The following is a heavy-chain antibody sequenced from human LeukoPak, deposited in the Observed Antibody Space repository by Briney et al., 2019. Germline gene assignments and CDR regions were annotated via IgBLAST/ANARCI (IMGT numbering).Heavy chain of an antibody. CDR1: GYTFTSYY. CDR3: ARDQITMVRGVIARSTDYYSHYYMDV. D-gene: IGHD3-10*01. Sequence: GASVKVSCKASGYTFTSYYMHWVRQAPGQGLGWMGIINPSGGSTSYAQKFQGRVTMTRDTSTSTVYMELSSLRSEDTAVYYCARDQITMVRGVIARSTDYYSHYYMDVWGKGTTVTVSS. J-gene: IGHJ6*03. V-gene: IGHV1-46*01. CDR2: INPSGGST.